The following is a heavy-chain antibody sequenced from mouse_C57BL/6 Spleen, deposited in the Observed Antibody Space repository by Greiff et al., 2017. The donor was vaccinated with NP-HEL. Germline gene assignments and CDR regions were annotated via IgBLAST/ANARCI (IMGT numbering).Heavy chain of an antibody. J-gene: IGHJ4*01. CDR3: ARGGVYDGYFSARDY. Sequence: QVQLQQSGAELVKPGASVKISCKASGYAFSSYWMNWVKQRPGKGLEWIGQIYPGDGDTNYNGKFKGKATLTADKSSSTAYLQLSRLTSEDSAVYCCARGGVYDGYFSARDYWGQGTSLTVSS. CDR2: IYPGDGDT. CDR1: GYAFSSYW. D-gene: IGHD2-3*01. V-gene: IGHV1-80*01.